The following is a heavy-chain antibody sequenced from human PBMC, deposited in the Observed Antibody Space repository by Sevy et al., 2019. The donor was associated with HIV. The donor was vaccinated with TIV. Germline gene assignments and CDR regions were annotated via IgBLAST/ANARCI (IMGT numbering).Heavy chain of an antibody. CDR1: GFTVSSNY. J-gene: IGHJ6*02. CDR3: AIRRDEYYDFWSGYYSSHYYYYYGMDV. D-gene: IGHD3-3*01. Sequence: GGSLRLSCAASGFTVSSNYMSWVRQAPGKGLEWVSVIYSGGSTYYADSVKGRFTISRDNSKNTLYLQMNSLRAEDTAVYYCAIRRDEYYDFWSGYYSSHYYYYYGMDVWGQGTTVTVSS. CDR2: IYSGGST. V-gene: IGHV3-66*01.